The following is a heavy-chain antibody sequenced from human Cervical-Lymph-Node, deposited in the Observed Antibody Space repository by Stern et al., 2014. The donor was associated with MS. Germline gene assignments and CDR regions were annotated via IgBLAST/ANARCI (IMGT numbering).Heavy chain of an antibody. J-gene: IGHJ5*01. CDR1: GFNIVTYS. CDR2: ISSTSSNI. CDR3: ASTSGWFDS. V-gene: IGHV3-21*01. Sequence: EVQLLESGGGLVKPGGSLPLSCAASGFNIVTYSMNWVRQAPGKGLEWVSFISSTSSNIKYADAVRGRFTISRDNAKNSLFLHMSGLRVEDTAVYYCASTSGWFDSWGQGIQVTVSS.